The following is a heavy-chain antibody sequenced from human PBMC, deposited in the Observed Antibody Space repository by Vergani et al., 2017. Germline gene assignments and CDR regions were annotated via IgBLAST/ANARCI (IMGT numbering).Heavy chain of an antibody. V-gene: IGHV3-23*01. CDR2: ISGSGGST. D-gene: IGHD2-15*01. CDR3: AKDVVVVAATPLYFDF. Sequence: EVQLLESGGGLVKPGGSLRLSCAASGFTFSSYAMSWVRQAPGKGLEWVSAISGSGGSTYYADSVKGRFTISRDNSKNTLYLQMNSLRAEDTAVYYCAKDVVVVAATPLYFDFWGQGTLVTVSS. J-gene: IGHJ4*02. CDR1: GFTFSSYA.